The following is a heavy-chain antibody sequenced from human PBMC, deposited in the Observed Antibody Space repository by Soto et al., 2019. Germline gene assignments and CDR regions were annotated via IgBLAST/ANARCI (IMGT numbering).Heavy chain of an antibody. CDR2: ISGSGGST. D-gene: IGHD5-18*01. V-gene: IGHV3-23*01. CDR3: ARVYSSLSSYDY. CDR1: GFTFSSYA. J-gene: IGHJ4*02. Sequence: SLRLSCAASGFTFSSYAMSWVRQAPGKGLEWVSAISGSGGSTSYADSVKGRFTISRDNAKNTLYLQMNSLRAEDTAIYYCARVYSSLSSYDYWGQGTLVTVSS.